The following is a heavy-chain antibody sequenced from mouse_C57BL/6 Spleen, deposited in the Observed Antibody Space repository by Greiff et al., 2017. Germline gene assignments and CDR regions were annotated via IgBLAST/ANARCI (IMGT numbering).Heavy chain of an antibody. CDR3: ATVVATRGFDY. D-gene: IGHD1-1*01. J-gene: IGHJ2*01. Sequence: QVQLQQPGAELVKPGASVKLSCKASGYTFTSYWMHWVKQRPGQGLEWIGMIHPNSGSTNYNEKFKSKATLTVDKSSSTAYMQLSSLTSEDSAVYYCATVVATRGFDYWGQGTTLTVSS. CDR1: GYTFTSYW. CDR2: IHPNSGST. V-gene: IGHV1-64*01.